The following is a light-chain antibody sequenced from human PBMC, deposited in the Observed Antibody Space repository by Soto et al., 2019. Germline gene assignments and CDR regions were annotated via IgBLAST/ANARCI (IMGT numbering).Light chain of an antibody. CDR3: QQRKNWQVT. V-gene: IGKV3-11*01. J-gene: IGKJ5*01. CDR1: QSVSRY. CDR2: DAS. Sequence: MLTQSAVTLSLAPGERATGACAASQSVSRYLAWYQQKPGQAPRVLIYDASTRATGIPARFSGSGSGTDFTLTISSLQPEDFAVYYCQQRKNWQVTFGQGTRLEIK.